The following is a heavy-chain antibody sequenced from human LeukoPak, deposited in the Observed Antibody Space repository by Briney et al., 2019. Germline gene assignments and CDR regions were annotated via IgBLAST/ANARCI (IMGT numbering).Heavy chain of an antibody. J-gene: IGHJ4*02. CDR1: GFTFRTYA. CDR3: GKTSRVNSAYDSPLDY. D-gene: IGHD5-12*01. Sequence: GGSLRLSCAASGFTFRTYAMSWVRQAPGKGLEWVSAVRGSGSDTYYADSVKGRFTISRDNSKNTLYLQMNSLRAEDTAIYYCGKTSRVNSAYDSPLDYWGQGTLVTVSS. V-gene: IGHV3-23*01. CDR2: VRGSGSDT.